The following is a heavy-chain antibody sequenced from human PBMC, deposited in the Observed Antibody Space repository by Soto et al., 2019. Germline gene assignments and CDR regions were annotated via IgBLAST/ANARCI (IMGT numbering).Heavy chain of an antibody. CDR1: GFTFRTYW. J-gene: IGHJ6*02. CDR2: VKYDGSDK. Sequence: PGGSLRLSCAASGFTFRTYWMNWVRQAPGKGLEWVANVKYDGSDKFYVDSVKGRFTVSRDNAKNSLYLHMDSLRVEDTAVYYCARDPAAGGWDVWGRGTTVTVSS. D-gene: IGHD2-2*01. CDR3: ARDPAAGGWDV. V-gene: IGHV3-7*01.